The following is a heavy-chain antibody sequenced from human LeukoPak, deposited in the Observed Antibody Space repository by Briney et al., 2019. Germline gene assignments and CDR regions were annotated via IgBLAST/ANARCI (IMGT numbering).Heavy chain of an antibody. CDR3: AKQAWWSGYFYFLPFDY. D-gene: IGHD3-3*01. CDR2: IDYSGGTT. CDR1: QFTFSTYG. J-gene: IGHJ4*02. Sequence: GGFLRLSCEASQFTFSTYGMSWVRQAPGKGLEWVSGIDYSGGTTYYADCVKGRFPISRDNSKNTLYLQMNSLRAEDTAVYYCAKQAWWSGYFYFLPFDYWGQGTLVTVSS. V-gene: IGHV3-23*01.